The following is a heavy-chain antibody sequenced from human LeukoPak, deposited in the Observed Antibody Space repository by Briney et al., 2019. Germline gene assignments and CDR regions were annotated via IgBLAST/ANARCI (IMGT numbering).Heavy chain of an antibody. CDR1: GNSISSYY. CDR3: ASLIVVVPAAIQAYYYGMDV. CDR2: IYYSGSS. V-gene: IGHV4-59*01. D-gene: IGHD2-2*01. J-gene: IGHJ6*02. Sequence: SETLSLTCTVSGNSISSYYWSWIRQPPGKGPEWIGYIYYSGSSNYNPSLKSRVTISVDTSKNQFSLKLSSVTAADTAAYYCASLIVVVPAAIQAYYYGMDVWGQGTTVTVSS.